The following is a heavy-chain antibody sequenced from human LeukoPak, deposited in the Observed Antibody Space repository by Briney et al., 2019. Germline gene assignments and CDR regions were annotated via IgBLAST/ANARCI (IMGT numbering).Heavy chain of an antibody. CDR2: FDPEDGET. D-gene: IGHD3-3*01. Sequence: ASVKVSCKVSGYTLTELSMHWVRQAPGKGLEWMGGFDPEDGETIYAQKFQGRVTITRDTSASTAYMELSSLGSEDTAVYYCARERDGIFGVVNWFDPWGQGTLVTVSS. CDR1: GYTLTELS. V-gene: IGHV1-24*01. J-gene: IGHJ5*02. CDR3: ARERDGIFGVVNWFDP.